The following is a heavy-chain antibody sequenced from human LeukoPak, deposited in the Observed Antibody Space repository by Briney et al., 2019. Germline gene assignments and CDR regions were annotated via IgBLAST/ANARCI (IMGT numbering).Heavy chain of an antibody. D-gene: IGHD3-22*01. CDR1: GFTFSTYW. V-gene: IGHV3-74*01. CDR2: ITPDGTST. CDR3: ARRDCDSIKCRGSNWFDP. J-gene: IGHJ5*02. Sequence: PGGSLRLSCAASGFTFSTYWMHWVRQAPGKGLVWVSRITPDGTSTTYADSVKGRFTISRDNAKNSLYLQMNSLRAEDTAVYYCARRDCDSIKCRGSNWFDPWGQGTLVSVSS.